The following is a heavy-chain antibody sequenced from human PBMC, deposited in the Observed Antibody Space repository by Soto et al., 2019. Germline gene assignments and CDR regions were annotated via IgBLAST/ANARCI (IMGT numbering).Heavy chain of an antibody. CDR3: TTRFYYGSGSYYIKNY. CDR1: GFTFSNAW. D-gene: IGHD3-10*01. CDR2: IKSKTDGGTT. V-gene: IGHV3-15*01. J-gene: IGHJ4*02. Sequence: EVQLVESGGGLVKPGGSLRLSCAASGFTFSNAWMSWVRQAPGKGLEWGGRIKSKTDGGTTDYAAPVKGRFTISRDDSKNTLYLQMNSLKTEYTAVYYCTTRFYYGSGSYYIKNYWGQGTLVTVSS.